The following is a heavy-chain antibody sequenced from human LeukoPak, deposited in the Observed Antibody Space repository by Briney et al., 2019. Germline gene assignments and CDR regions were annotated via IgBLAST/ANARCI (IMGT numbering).Heavy chain of an antibody. CDR3: ARDPPGAARPGVSDY. Sequence: PGGSLRLSCAAYGFTLRVNYMTWVRQAPGKGLEWVSVIYANGSTYYPDSVKGRFTISRDNSKSSLYLQMNSLRAEDTAVYYCARDPPGAARPGVSDYWGQGTLVTVSS. CDR2: IYANGST. CDR1: GFTLRVNY. V-gene: IGHV3-53*01. D-gene: IGHD6-6*01. J-gene: IGHJ4*02.